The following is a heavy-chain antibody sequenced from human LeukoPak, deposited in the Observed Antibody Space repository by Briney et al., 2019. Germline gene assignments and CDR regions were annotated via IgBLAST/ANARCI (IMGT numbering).Heavy chain of an antibody. CDR3: AKLAKYFYGSETYYFFEH. V-gene: IGHV3-7*01. CDR2: IKQDGTEK. Sequence: PGGSLRLSCAASGFSFTTYWMGWVRQAPGKGLEGVANIKQDGTEKYYVDSVMGRFTISRDNAKNSLYLQMNSLRVEDTAMYYCAKLAKYFYGSETYYFFEHWGQGTPVTASS. CDR1: GFSFTTYW. D-gene: IGHD3-10*01. J-gene: IGHJ4*02.